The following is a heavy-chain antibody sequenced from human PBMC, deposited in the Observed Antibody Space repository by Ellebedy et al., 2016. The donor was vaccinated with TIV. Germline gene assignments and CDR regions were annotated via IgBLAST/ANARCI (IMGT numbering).Heavy chain of an antibody. V-gene: IGHV3-9*02. CDR3: AKLPSVVDTHDY. Sequence: PGGFLRLSCAASGFTSDAYAMHWVRQAPGKGLEWVSSISWNSNFIGYADSVKGRFTISRDNAKNSLYLQLNSLRAEGTALYYCAKLPSVVDTHDYWGQGTLVTVSS. J-gene: IGHJ4*02. CDR2: ISWNSNFI. CDR1: GFTSDAYA. D-gene: IGHD3-9*01.